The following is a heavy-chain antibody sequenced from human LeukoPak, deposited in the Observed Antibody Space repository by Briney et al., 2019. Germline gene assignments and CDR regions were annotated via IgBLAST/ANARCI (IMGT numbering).Heavy chain of an antibody. J-gene: IGHJ6*02. Sequence: PGGSLRLSCAASGFIFSRYAIHWVRQAPGKGLEFVSAISTDGYTTYYANSVEGRFTISRDNSKNTLYLQMGSLRAEDVAVYYCARAGYSYSIWGMGMDVWGQGTTVTVSS. D-gene: IGHD5-18*01. CDR1: GFIFSRYA. CDR2: ISTDGYTT. CDR3: ARAGYSYSIWGMGMDV. V-gene: IGHV3-64*01.